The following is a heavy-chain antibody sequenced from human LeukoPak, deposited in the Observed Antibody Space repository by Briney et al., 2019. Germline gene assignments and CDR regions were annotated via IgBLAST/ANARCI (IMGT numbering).Heavy chain of an antibody. D-gene: IGHD4/OR15-4a*01. Sequence: GGSLRLSCAASGFSFSTYGMNWVRQAPGKGLEWVSFIYSDNTHYSDSVKGRFTISRDNSKNTLYLQMNSLRAEDTAVYYCARRAGAYSHPYDYWGQGTLVTVSS. J-gene: IGHJ4*02. CDR3: ARRAGAYSHPYDY. V-gene: IGHV3-53*01. CDR1: GFSFSTYG. CDR2: IYSDNT.